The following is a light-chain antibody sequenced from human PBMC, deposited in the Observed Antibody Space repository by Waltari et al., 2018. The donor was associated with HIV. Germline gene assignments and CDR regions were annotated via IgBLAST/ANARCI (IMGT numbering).Light chain of an antibody. V-gene: IGLV3-25*03. CDR2: RDT. CDR1: VLSRQS. CDR3: QSADNSGPHVV. Sequence: SYELTQPPSVSVSPGQTAGITCSGDVLSRQSTYWYRHKPGQAPVMVIYRDTERPSGIPGRFSGSKSGTTVTLTIGGVQAEDEADYYCQSADNSGPHVVFGGGTTLTVL. J-gene: IGLJ2*01.